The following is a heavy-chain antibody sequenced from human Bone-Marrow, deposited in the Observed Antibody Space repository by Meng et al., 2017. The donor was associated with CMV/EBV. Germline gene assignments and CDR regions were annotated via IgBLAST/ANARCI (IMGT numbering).Heavy chain of an antibody. CDR2: IQYDGSKK. Sequence: GESLKISCAASGFTFSSYVMHWVRQAPGKGLEWVAFIQYDGSKKYYADSVKGRFTISRDNSKNTLYLQMNSLRAEDTAVYYCAKDWSSPQFLEWLVPFYGMDVCGQGTTVTVSS. D-gene: IGHD3-3*01. CDR1: GFTFSSYV. J-gene: IGHJ6*02. V-gene: IGHV3-30*02. CDR3: AKDWSSPQFLEWLVPFYGMDV.